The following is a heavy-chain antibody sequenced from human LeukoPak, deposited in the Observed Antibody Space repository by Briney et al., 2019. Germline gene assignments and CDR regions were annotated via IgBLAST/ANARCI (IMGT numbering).Heavy chain of an antibody. CDR2: ISYDGSNK. V-gene: IGHV3-30-3*02. CDR1: GFTFSSYA. D-gene: IGHD1-1*01. Sequence: PGGSLRLSCAASGFTFSSYAMHWVRQAPGKGLAWVAVISYDGSNKYYADSVKGRFTISRDNAKNSLYLQMSSLRAEDTAVYYCTKDPPWTNDGFDAWGQGTTVTVSS. CDR3: TKDPPWTNDGFDA. J-gene: IGHJ3*01.